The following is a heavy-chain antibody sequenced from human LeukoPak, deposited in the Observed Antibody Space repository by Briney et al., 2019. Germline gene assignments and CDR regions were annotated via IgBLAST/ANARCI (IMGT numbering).Heavy chain of an antibody. V-gene: IGHV4-39*02. D-gene: IGHD3-16*01. Sequence: SETLSLTCTVSGGSLSSSSYYWGWIRQPPGKGLEWIGSIYYSGSTYYNPSLKSRVTISVDTSKNQFSLKLSSVTAADTAVYYCARDGIDMITFGGVIYFDYWGQGTLVTVSS. J-gene: IGHJ4*02. CDR1: GGSLSSSSYY. CDR3: ARDGIDMITFGGVIYFDY. CDR2: IYYSGST.